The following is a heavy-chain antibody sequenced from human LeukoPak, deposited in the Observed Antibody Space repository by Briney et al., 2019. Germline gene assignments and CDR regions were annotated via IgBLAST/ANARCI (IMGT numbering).Heavy chain of an antibody. Sequence: TGGSLRLSCAASGFTFSSYWMHWVRQIPGKGLVWVSRISSDGRSTTSADSVKGRFTISRDNAKNTLYLQMNSLRAEDTAVYYCARAPAGFDNWGQGSLVTVSS. CDR2: ISSDGRST. D-gene: IGHD2-2*01. CDR3: ARAPAGFDN. J-gene: IGHJ4*02. V-gene: IGHV3-74*03. CDR1: GFTFSSYW.